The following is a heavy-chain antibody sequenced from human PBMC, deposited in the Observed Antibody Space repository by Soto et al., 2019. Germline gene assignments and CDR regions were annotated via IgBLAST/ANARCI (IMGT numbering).Heavy chain of an antibody. CDR2: INAGNGNT. D-gene: IGHD6-13*01. CDR1: GYTFSNYV. J-gene: IGHJ5*02. CDR3: ARERGIAAARAWFDP. V-gene: IGHV1-3*01. Sequence: QVQLVQSGAEVKKPGASVKIFCKCSGYTFSNYVIHWVRQAPGQRLEWMGWINAGNGNTRYSQKFQGRVTITRDTSANIVYMELTSLRSEDSAMYYCARERGIAAARAWFDPWGQGTLVTVSS.